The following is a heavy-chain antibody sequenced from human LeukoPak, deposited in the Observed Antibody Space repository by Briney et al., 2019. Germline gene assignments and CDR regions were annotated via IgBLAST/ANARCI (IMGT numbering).Heavy chain of an antibody. CDR2: INHSGST. CDR1: GGSFSGYF. V-gene: IGHV4-34*01. J-gene: IGHJ4*02. D-gene: IGHD6-13*01. CDR3: ASPWYSSSR. Sequence: SETLSLTCAVYGGSFSGYFCIWIRQPPGKGLEWIGEINHSGSTNYNPSLKSRVTISVDTSKNQFSLKLSSVTAADTAVYYCASPWYSSSRWGQGTLVTVSS.